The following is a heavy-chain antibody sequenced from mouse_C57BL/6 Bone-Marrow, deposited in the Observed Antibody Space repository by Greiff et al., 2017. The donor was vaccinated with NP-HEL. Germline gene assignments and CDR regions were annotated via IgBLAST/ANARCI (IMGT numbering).Heavy chain of an antibody. CDR3: ARGYYGSSSFAY. V-gene: IGHV1-9*01. J-gene: IGHJ3*01. CDR1: GYTFTGYW. CDR2: ILPGSGST. Sequence: QVQLQQSGAELMKPGASVKLSCKATGYTFTGYWIEWVKQRPGHGLEWIGEILPGSGSTNYNEKFKVKATFTAHTSSNTAYMQLSSLTTEDSAIYYCARGYYGSSSFAYWGQGTLVTVSA. D-gene: IGHD1-1*01.